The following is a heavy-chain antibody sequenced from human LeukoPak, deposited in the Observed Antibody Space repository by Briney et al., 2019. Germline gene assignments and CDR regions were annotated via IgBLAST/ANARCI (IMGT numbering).Heavy chain of an antibody. V-gene: IGHV3-30*04. D-gene: IGHD3-10*01. J-gene: IGHJ3*01. CDR2: ISYTGGNE. Sequence: GGSLRLSCAASGLYFDSHAMHWVRQAPGKGLEWVAFISYTGGNEYYADPVKGRFTISRDNSKNTLYLQMNSLRTEDTAGYFCAREGRDFGAFDVWGQGTMVTVSS. CDR3: AREGRDFGAFDV. CDR1: GLYFDSHA.